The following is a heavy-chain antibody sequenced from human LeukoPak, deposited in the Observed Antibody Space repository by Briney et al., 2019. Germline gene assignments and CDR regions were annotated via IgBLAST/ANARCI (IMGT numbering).Heavy chain of an antibody. CDR2: IGSDNKP. Sequence: GGSLRLSCEASGFTFSAYAISWVRQAPEQGLEWVSSIGSDNKPHYSESVKGRFAISRDNSKSMLFLQLNSLRAEDTSLYYCARDVHYYVAMDVWGQGTTVTVSS. J-gene: IGHJ6*02. D-gene: IGHD3-10*02. CDR3: ARDVHYYVAMDV. CDR1: GFTFSAYA. V-gene: IGHV3-23*01.